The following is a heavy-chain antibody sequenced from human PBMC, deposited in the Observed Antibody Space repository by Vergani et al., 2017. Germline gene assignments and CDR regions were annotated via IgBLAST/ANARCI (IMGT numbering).Heavy chain of an antibody. J-gene: IGHJ6*03. CDR3: ARAALGYCSSTSCRYYYYYMDV. CDR2: IYYSGST. D-gene: IGHD2-2*01. V-gene: IGHV4-59*01. CDR1: GGSISSYY. Sequence: QVQLQESGPGLVKPSETLSLTCTVSGGSISSYYWSWIRQPPGKGLEWIGYIYYSGSTNYNPSLKSRVTISVDTSKNQFSLKLSSVTAADTAVYYCARAALGYCSSTSCRYYYYYMDVWGKGTTVTVSS.